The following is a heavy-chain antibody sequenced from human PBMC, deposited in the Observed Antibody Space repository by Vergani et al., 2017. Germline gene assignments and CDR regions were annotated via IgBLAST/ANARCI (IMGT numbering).Heavy chain of an antibody. CDR2: ISASGAPT. CDR3: AKEGGGYCSGGTCYPEY. Sequence: EVQLLESGGDLVQPGGSLRLSCTASGFIFSTYAMSWVRQAPGKGLEWVSGISASGAPTYYADSVKGPFTISRDNSKNTLYLQMKSLRPEDTAVYYCAKEGGGYCSGGTCYPEYWGQGTLVGVSS. V-gene: IGHV3-23*01. D-gene: IGHD2-15*01. CDR1: GFIFSTYA. J-gene: IGHJ4*02.